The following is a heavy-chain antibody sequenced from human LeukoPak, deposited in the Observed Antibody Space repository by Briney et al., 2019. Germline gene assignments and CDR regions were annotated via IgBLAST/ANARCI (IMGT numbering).Heavy chain of an antibody. CDR3: VRDLSGGSGD. J-gene: IGHJ4*02. V-gene: IGHV1-2*02. Sequence: ASVKVSCKASGYTFTDYYMHWVRQAPGQTFEWLAWINPKSGDTHYTQKFQGRVTVTTDTSITSVYMELSGLQSDDTAVYYCVRDLSGGSGDWGQGTLVTVSS. CDR2: INPKSGDT. CDR1: GYTFTDYY. D-gene: IGHD6-19*01.